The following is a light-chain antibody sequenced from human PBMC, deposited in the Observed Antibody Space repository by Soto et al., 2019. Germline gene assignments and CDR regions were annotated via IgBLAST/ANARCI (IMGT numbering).Light chain of an antibody. Sequence: DIQMTQSPSTLSASVVDRVTITFRASQSVNRWLAWYQQKPGKAPKLLIYDASNLDSGVPSRFSGSGSGTEFSLTISNLQPDDCATYYCQQLNSYPITFGQGTRLEIK. CDR1: QSVNRW. CDR2: DAS. J-gene: IGKJ5*01. CDR3: QQLNSYPIT. V-gene: IGKV1-5*01.